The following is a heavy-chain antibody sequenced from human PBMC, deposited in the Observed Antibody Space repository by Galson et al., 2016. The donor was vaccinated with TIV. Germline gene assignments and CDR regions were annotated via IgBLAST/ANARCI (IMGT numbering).Heavy chain of an antibody. CDR2: ISRSGTSP. Sequence: LRLSCAASGFTFSSYNMNWVRQAPGKGLEWVSSISRSGTSPYFADSVKGRFTVSRDNAKNSLYLQMNSLRAEDTAVYYCAKDMPDYGSNPFDYWGQGTLVTVSS. CDR1: GFTFSSYN. V-gene: IGHV3-21*06. D-gene: IGHD4-23*01. J-gene: IGHJ4*02. CDR3: AKDMPDYGSNPFDY.